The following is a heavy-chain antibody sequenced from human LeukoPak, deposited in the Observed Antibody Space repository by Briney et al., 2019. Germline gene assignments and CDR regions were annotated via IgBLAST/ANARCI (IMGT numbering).Heavy chain of an antibody. Sequence: SETLSLTCTGPGGSISSYYWSWIRQPPGKGLEWIGYIYYSGSTNCNPSLKSRVTISVDTSKNQFSLQLSSVTAAETAVYFCASHSSYALRHSGYYYRMDVWGQGTTVTVSS. V-gene: IGHV4-59*08. D-gene: IGHD2-8*01. J-gene: IGHJ6*02. CDR3: ASHSSYALRHSGYYYRMDV. CDR1: GGSISSYY. CDR2: IYYSGST.